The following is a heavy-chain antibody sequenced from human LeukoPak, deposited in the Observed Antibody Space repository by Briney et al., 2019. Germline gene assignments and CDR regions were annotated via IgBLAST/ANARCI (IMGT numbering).Heavy chain of an antibody. D-gene: IGHD1-26*01. V-gene: IGHV4-31*03. CDR3: ARVGGSYYHLDY. CDR2: IYYSGST. Sequence: PQTLSLTCTVSGGSISSGGYYWSWIRQHPWKGLEWIVYIYYSGSTYYNPSLKSRVTISVDKSKNQFSLKLSSVTAADTAVYYCARVGGSYYHLDYWGQGTLVTVSS. J-gene: IGHJ4*02. CDR1: GGSISSGGYY.